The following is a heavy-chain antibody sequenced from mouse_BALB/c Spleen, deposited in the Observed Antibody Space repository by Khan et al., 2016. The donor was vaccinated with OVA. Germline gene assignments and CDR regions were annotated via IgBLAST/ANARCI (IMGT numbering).Heavy chain of an antibody. CDR2: ISNSGSA. D-gene: IGHD4-1*01. V-gene: IGHV3-2*02. CDR3: ASELGRYYAMDY. CDR1: GYSITRDYA. J-gene: IGHJ4*01. Sequence: EVQLQESGPGLVKPSQSLSLTCTVTGYSITRDYAWNWIRQFPGNKLEWMGYISNSGSASYNPSLKRRISITRDTSKNQFFLQLDSVTTEDTATYYCASELGRYYAMDYWGQGTSVTVSS.